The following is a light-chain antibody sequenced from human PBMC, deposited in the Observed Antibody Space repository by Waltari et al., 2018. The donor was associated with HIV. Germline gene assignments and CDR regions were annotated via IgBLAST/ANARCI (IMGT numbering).Light chain of an antibody. CDR1: QGVGSY. V-gene: IGKV1-9*01. CDR3: QQLKTYPVT. Sequence: IQLTKSPSFLSAPVGDRVRITCRATQGVGSYLAWYQKKPGKAPNLLIYAVSVLQSGVPSRFSGSGSGTEFTLTISGLQPEDLATYYCQQLKTYPVTFGGGTKVDSK. CDR2: AVS. J-gene: IGKJ4*01.